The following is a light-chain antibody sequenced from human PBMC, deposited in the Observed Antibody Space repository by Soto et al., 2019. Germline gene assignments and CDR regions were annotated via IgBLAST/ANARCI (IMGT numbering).Light chain of an antibody. CDR1: SSDIGGYNY. CDR2: DVN. V-gene: IGLV2-11*01. Sequence: QSALTQPRSVSGSPGQSVTISCTGTSSDIGGYNYVSWYQQHPGKAPKIVIFDVNKRPSGVPNRFSASKSGNTASLTISGLQAEDEAVYYCYSYTGSATVIFGGGTKLTVL. CDR3: YSYTGSATVI. J-gene: IGLJ2*01.